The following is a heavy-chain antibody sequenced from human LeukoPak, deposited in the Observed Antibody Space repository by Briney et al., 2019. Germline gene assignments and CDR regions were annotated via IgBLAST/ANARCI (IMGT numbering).Heavy chain of an antibody. CDR3: ARGSHGYYYGMDV. Sequence: PSETLSLTCTVSGGSISSGSYYWSWIRQPPGKGLEWIGYIYYSGSTNYNPSLKSRVTMSVETSKKQFSLKLSSVIAADTAVYYCARGSHGYYYGMDVWGQGTTVTVSS. V-gene: IGHV4-61*01. CDR1: GGSISSGSYY. D-gene: IGHD1-26*01. CDR2: IYYSGST. J-gene: IGHJ6*02.